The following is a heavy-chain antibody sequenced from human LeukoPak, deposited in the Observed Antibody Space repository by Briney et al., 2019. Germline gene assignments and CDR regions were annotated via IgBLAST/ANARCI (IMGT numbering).Heavy chain of an antibody. CDR1: GILVSSNY. D-gene: IGHD5-24*01. CDR2: IWYDGSNK. Sequence: GGPLRLSCVASGILVSSNYMSWVRQAPGKGLEWVAVIWYDGSNKHYADSVKGRFTISRDISKNTLYLQMISLRAEDTAVYYCARGDAYNYDYFDYWGQGTLVAVSS. J-gene: IGHJ4*02. V-gene: IGHV3-33*08. CDR3: ARGDAYNYDYFDY.